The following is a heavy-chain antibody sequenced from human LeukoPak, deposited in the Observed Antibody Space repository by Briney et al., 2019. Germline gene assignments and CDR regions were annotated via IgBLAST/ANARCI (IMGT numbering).Heavy chain of an antibody. V-gene: IGHV4-31*03. CDR2: IYYSGST. D-gene: IGHD7-27*01. J-gene: IGHJ4*02. CDR3: ARFSPRAMGNYLDF. Sequence: SETLSLTCTVSGGSISSGGYYWSWIRQHPGKGLEWIGYIYYSGSTYYNPSLKSRVTISVDTSKNQFSLKLSSVTAAGTAVYYCARFSPRAMGNYLDFWGQGTLVTVSS. CDR1: GGSISSGGYY.